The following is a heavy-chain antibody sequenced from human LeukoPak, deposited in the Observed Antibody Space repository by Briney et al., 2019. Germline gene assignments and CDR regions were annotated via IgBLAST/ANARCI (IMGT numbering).Heavy chain of an antibody. CDR3: ARSPYYLDSSGYHGAYYFDY. CDR2: IYHSGST. V-gene: IGHV4-38-2*01. Sequence: SETLSLTCAVSDHSISSGDYWGWIRQPPGKRLEWIASIYHSGSTYNNPSLKSRVTMSVDTSKNQFSLKLSSVTAADTAVYYCARSPYYLDSSGYHGAYYFDYWGQGILITVSS. CDR1: DHSISSGDY. D-gene: IGHD3-22*01. J-gene: IGHJ4*02.